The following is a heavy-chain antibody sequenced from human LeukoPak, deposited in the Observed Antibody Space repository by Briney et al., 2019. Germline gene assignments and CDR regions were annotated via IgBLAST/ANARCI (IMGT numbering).Heavy chain of an antibody. D-gene: IGHD1-7*01. Sequence: SETLSLICSVSGGSISSFYWDWIRQPPGKGLEWIGYISYSGSTVYNPSLKSRVTISLDTSKNQFSLNLSSMTAADTAVYYCARHKSGTTADYWGQGTLVTVSS. CDR2: ISYSGST. CDR3: ARHKSGTTADY. J-gene: IGHJ4*02. V-gene: IGHV4-59*08. CDR1: GGSISSFY.